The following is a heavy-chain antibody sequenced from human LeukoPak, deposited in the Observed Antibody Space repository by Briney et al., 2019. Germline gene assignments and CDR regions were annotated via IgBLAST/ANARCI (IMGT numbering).Heavy chain of an antibody. J-gene: IGHJ4*02. V-gene: IGHV3-66*01. Sequence: GGSLRLSCAASGFTVSSNYMSWVRQAPGKGLEWVSVIYSGGSTYYADSVKGRFTISRDNSKNTLYLQMNSLRTEDTAVYYCARGAPGGYYFDYWGQGTLVTVSS. CDR2: IYSGGST. CDR1: GFTVSSNY. CDR3: ARGAPGGYYFDY.